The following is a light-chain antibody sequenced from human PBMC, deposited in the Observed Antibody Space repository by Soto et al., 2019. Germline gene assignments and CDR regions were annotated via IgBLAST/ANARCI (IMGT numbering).Light chain of an antibody. CDR2: EVS. CDR3: SSYAGSNNLV. Sequence: ALTQPASVSGSPGQSITISCTGTSSDVGSYNYVSWYQQHPGKAPKLMIYEVSKRPSGVPDRFSGSKSGNTASLTVSGLQAEDEADYYCSSYAGSNNLVFGGGTQLTVL. V-gene: IGLV2-8*01. CDR1: SSDVGSYNY. J-gene: IGLJ3*02.